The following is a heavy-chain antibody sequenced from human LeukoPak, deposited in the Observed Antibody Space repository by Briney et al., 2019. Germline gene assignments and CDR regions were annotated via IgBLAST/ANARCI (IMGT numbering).Heavy chain of an antibody. Sequence: SETLSLTCTVSGGSISSYYWSWIRQPPGKGLEWIGYIYYSGSTNYNPSLKSRVTISVDTSKNQFSLKLTSVTAADTAVYYCARGPGVSSSSANWGQGTLVTVSS. CDR1: GGSISSYY. J-gene: IGHJ4*02. V-gene: IGHV4-59*01. CDR2: IYYSGST. D-gene: IGHD6-6*01. CDR3: ARGPGVSSSSAN.